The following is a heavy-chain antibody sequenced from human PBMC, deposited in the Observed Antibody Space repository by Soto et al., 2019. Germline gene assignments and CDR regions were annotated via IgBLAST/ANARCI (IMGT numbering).Heavy chain of an antibody. V-gene: IGHV4-31*03. CDR2: IYYSGST. J-gene: IGHJ6*02. CDR1: GGSISSGGYY. Sequence: QVQLQESGPGLVKPSQTLSLTCTVSGGSISSGGYYWSWIRQHPGKGLEWIGYIYYSGSTYYNPSLKSRVTISVDTSKNQFSLKLSSVTAADTAVYYCARDRYGGILTPNGYYYYGMDVWGQGTTVTVSS. CDR3: ARDRYGGILTPNGYYYYGMDV. D-gene: IGHD5-12*01.